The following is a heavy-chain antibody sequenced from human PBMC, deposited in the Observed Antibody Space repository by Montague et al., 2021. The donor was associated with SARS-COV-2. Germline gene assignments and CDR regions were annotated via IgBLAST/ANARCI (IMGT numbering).Heavy chain of an antibody. J-gene: IGHJ4*02. CDR3: ARWDPQTLTLIGLRGKSASDY. CDR1: GGSFSGYY. V-gene: IGHV4-34*01. Sequence: SETLSLTCAVYGGSFSGYYWIWIRQPPGKGLEWIGEINHSGSTNYNPSLKSRVTISVDTSKNQFSLKLSSVTAADTAVYYCARWDPQTLTLIGLRGKSASDYWGQGTLVTVSS. D-gene: IGHD4-23*01. CDR2: INHSGST.